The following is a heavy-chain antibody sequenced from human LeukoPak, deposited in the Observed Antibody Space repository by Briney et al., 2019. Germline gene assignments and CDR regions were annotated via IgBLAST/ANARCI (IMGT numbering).Heavy chain of an antibody. Sequence: SETLSLTCTVSGGSISSYYWSWIRQPPGKGLEWIGYIYYSGNTNCNPALKSRVTMSVDTSKNQFSLKLSSVTAADTAVYYCARGVGIAARRSVFDYWGQGTLVTVSS. CDR1: GGSISSYY. D-gene: IGHD6-6*01. CDR3: ARGVGIAARRSVFDY. J-gene: IGHJ4*02. CDR2: IYYSGNT. V-gene: IGHV4-59*01.